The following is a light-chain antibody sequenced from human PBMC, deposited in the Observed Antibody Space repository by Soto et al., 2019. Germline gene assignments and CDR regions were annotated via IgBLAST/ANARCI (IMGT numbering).Light chain of an antibody. J-gene: IGLJ3*02. CDR3: QTWGTGIQV. CDR2: LNSDANH. CDR1: SRHISYV. Sequence: QLVLTQAPSASGSLGASVKLTCTRSSRHISYVIAWHQQQPQKGTRSLMKLNSDANHSKGVGIPDRFSDSSAGAERYLSIASHRSEDEAYYYCQTWGTGIQVFGGGTKLTVL. V-gene: IGLV4-69*01.